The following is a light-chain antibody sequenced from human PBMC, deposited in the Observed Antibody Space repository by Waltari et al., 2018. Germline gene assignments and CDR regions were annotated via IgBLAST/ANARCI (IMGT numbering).Light chain of an antibody. CDR2: DVT. CDR1: NSDVGGYKY. J-gene: IGLJ3*02. CDR3: CSYAGFSWV. V-gene: IGLV2-11*01. Sequence: QSALTQPHSVSGSPGQSVTISCTGTNSDVGGYKYVSWYQLHPGKAPKLMIYDVTKRPSGVSDRFSGSKSGNTASLTISGLQTDDEADYYCCSYAGFSWVFGGGTELTVL.